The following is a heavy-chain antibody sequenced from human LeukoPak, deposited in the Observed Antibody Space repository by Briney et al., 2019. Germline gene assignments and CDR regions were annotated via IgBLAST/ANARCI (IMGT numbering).Heavy chain of an antibody. J-gene: IGHJ4*01. CDR1: GFSFSKYG. V-gene: IGHV3-30*18. Sequence: GGSLRLSCAASGFSFSKYGMHWARQVPGKGLEWVALISYDGRRKYYADSMKGRFTISRDNFKNTLNLQMNSLRAEDTAVYYCAKEGTSMAFDGDYFDYWGQGTLVTVSS. CDR3: AKEGTSMAFDGDYFDY. D-gene: IGHD1-1*01. CDR2: ISYDGRRK.